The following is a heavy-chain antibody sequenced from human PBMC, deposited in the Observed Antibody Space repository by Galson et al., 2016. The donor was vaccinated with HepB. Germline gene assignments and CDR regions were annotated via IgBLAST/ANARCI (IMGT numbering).Heavy chain of an antibody. CDR3: AKGVSSSWNWWLDP. J-gene: IGHJ5*02. CDR2: MNTNSGAT. D-gene: IGHD6-13*01. V-gene: IGHV1-8*01. CDR1: GYTFTTYD. Sequence: SVKVSCKASGYTFTTYDINWVREAPGQGLEWMGWMNTNSGATGYAQKVQGRLIMTRDTSKSTAYMELTSLTSEDTAVYYCAKGVSSSWNWWLDPWGQGTLVTVSS.